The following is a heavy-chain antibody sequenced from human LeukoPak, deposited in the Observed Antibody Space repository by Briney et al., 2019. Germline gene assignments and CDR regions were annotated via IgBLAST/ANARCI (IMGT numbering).Heavy chain of an antibody. V-gene: IGHV3-23*01. Sequence: PGGSLRLSCAASGFTFSSYGMSWVRQAPGKGLEWVSAISGSGGSAYYADSVKGRFTISRDNSKNTLYLQMNSLRAEDTAVYYCAKDRPAMIVVVPFDYWGQGTLVTVSS. CDR1: GFTFSSYG. J-gene: IGHJ4*02. D-gene: IGHD3-22*01. CDR2: ISGSGGSA. CDR3: AKDRPAMIVVVPFDY.